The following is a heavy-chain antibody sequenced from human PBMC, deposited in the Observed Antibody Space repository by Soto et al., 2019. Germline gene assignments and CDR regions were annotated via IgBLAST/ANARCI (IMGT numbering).Heavy chain of an antibody. Sequence: GGSLRLSCAASGFTFSSYSMNWVRQAPGKGLEWVSSISSSSSYIYYADSVKGRFTISRDNAKNSLYLQMNSLRAEDTAVYYCARDSRFLEWLLYSWGQGTLVTVSS. J-gene: IGHJ4*02. CDR3: ARDSRFLEWLLYS. CDR1: GFTFSSYS. D-gene: IGHD3-3*01. CDR2: ISSSSSYI. V-gene: IGHV3-21*01.